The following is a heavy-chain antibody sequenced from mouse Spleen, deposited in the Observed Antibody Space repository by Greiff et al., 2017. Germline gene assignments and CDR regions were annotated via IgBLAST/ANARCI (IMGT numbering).Heavy chain of an antibody. CDR1: GYTFTDYE. D-gene: IGHD1-1*01. CDR3: TREDYGVRDYFDY. CDR2: IDPETGGT. Sequence: QVQLKESGAELVRPGASVTLSCKASGYTFTDYEMHWVKQTPVHGLEWIGAIDPETGGTAYNQKFKGKAILTADKSSSTAYMELRSLTSEDSAVYYCTREDYGVRDYFDYWGQGTTLTVSS. J-gene: IGHJ2*01. V-gene: IGHV1-15*01.